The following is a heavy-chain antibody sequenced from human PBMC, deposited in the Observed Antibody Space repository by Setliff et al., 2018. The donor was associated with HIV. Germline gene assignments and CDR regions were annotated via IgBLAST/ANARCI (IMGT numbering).Heavy chain of an antibody. Sequence: SETLSLTCAVYGGSFSGYYWSWIRQPPGKGLEWIGEINHSGGTYYKPSLKSRVTISVDTSKNQLSLKLSSVTAADTAVYYCARVPSIETILFDSWGQGTLVTVSS. CDR1: GGSFSGYY. CDR2: INHSGGT. J-gene: IGHJ4*02. CDR3: ARVPSIETILFDS. D-gene: IGHD2-2*02. V-gene: IGHV4-34*09.